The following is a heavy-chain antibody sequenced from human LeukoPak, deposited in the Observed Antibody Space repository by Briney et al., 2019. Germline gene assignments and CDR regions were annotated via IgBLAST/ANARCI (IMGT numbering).Heavy chain of an antibody. CDR2: IYTSGST. CDR3: ARESTVTSDAFDI. Sequence: SETLSLTCTVSGGSISSGSYYWSWIRQPAGKGLEWIGRIYTSGSTNYNPSLKSRVTISVDTFKNQFSLKLSSVTAADTAVYYCARESTVTSDAFDIWGQGTMVTVSS. V-gene: IGHV4-61*02. CDR1: GGSISSGSYY. D-gene: IGHD4-17*01. J-gene: IGHJ3*02.